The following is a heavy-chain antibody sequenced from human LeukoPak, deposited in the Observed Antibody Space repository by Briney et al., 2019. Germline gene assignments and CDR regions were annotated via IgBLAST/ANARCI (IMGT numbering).Heavy chain of an antibody. Sequence: AASVKVSCKASGYTFTSYDISWVRQAPGQGLEWMGWISAHNGNTNYAQKLQGRVTMTTDTSTSTAYMELRSLRSDDAAVYYCARDPPRIVVVVAATNYYGMDVWGQGTTVTVSS. D-gene: IGHD2-15*01. CDR3: ARDPPRIVVVVAATNYYGMDV. J-gene: IGHJ6*02. CDR1: GYTFTSYD. CDR2: ISAHNGNT. V-gene: IGHV1-18*01.